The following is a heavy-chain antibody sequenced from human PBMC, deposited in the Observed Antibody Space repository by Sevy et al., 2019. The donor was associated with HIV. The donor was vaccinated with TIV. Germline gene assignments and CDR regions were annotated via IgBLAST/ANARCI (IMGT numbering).Heavy chain of an antibody. CDR3: AKDNSGALYSGGWKRPDAFDI. CDR2: ISGSGGST. V-gene: IGHV3-23*01. CDR1: GFTFSSYA. D-gene: IGHD6-19*01. Sequence: GGSLRLSCAASGFTFSSYAMSWVRQAPGKGLEWVSAISGSGGSTYYADSVKGRFTISRDNSKNTLYLQMNSLRAEDTAVYYWAKDNSGALYSGGWKRPDAFDIWGQGTMVTVSS. J-gene: IGHJ3*02.